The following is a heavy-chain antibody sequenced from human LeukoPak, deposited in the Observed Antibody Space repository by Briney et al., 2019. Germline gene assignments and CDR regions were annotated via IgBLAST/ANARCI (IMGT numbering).Heavy chain of an antibody. J-gene: IGHJ4*02. Sequence: GGSLRLSCAASGFTVSSNYMSWVRQAPGKGLEWVSVIYSGGSTYYADSVKGRFTISRDNSKNTLYLQMNSLRAEDTAVYYCAKAVVVVPAATPFDYWGQGTLVTVSS. CDR1: GFTVSSNY. D-gene: IGHD2-2*01. V-gene: IGHV3-53*01. CDR2: IYSGGST. CDR3: AKAVVVVPAATPFDY.